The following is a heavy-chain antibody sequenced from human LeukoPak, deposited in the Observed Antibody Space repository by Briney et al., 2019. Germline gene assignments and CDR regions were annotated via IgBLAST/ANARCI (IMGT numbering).Heavy chain of an antibody. J-gene: IGHJ4*02. V-gene: IGHV3-30*03. CDR3: ALYWKLGFDY. CDR1: GFTFSSYG. Sequence: PGRSLRLSCAASGFTFSSYGMHCVRQAPGKGLEWVAVISYDGSNKYYADSVKGRFTISRDNSKNTLYLQMNSLRAEDTAVYYCALYWKLGFDYWGQGSLVTVSS. CDR2: ISYDGSNK. D-gene: IGHD1-1*01.